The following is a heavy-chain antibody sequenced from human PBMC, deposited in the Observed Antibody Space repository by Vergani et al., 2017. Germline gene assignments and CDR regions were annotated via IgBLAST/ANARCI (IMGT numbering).Heavy chain of an antibody. J-gene: IGHJ4*02. CDR2: ISWDGGST. Sequence: EVQLVESGGVVVQPGGSLRLSCAASGFTFDDYTMHWVRQAPGKGLEWVSLISWDGGSTYYADSVKGRFTISRDNSKNSLYLQMNSLRTEDTALYYCAKAFQYYGSGSSKEQMYYFDYWGQGTLVTVSS. CDR3: AKAFQYYGSGSSKEQMYYFDY. CDR1: GFTFDDYT. D-gene: IGHD3-10*01. V-gene: IGHV3-43*01.